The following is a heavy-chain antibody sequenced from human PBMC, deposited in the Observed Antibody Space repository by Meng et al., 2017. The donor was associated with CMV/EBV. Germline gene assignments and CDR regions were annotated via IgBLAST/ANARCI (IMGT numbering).Heavy chain of an antibody. CDR3: ARGIVVPGRYYYYGMDV. J-gene: IGHJ6*02. CDR1: GGTFSSYA. V-gene: IGHV1-69*10. D-gene: IGHD2-2*01. Sequence: SVKVSCKASGGTFSSYAISWVRQAPGQGLEWMGGIIPILGIANYAQKFQGRVTITADKSTSTAYMELSSLRSEDTAVYYRARGIVVPGRYYYYGMDVWGQGTTVTVSS. CDR2: IIPILGIA.